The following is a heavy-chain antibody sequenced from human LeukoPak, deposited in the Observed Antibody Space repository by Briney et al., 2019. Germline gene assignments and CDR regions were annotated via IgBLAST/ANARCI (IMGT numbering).Heavy chain of an antibody. CDR3: ARDRYSSY. D-gene: IGHD6-19*01. V-gene: IGHV3-7*01. Sequence: PGGSLRLSCAASGFTFSNYWMTWVRQAPGKGLEWVANIKQDGSEKYYVDSVKGQVTISRDNAKNSLFLQMNSLRAEDTAVYYCARDRYSSYWGQGTLVTVSS. J-gene: IGHJ4*02. CDR1: GFTFSNYW. CDR2: IKQDGSEK.